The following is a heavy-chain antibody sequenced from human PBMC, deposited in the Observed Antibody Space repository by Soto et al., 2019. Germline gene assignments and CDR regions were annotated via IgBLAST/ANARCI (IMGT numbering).Heavy chain of an antibody. J-gene: IGHJ3*02. CDR3: AKTANGWFSAFDI. CDR2: ISGSGGTT. Sequence: GGSLRLSCAASGFTFSSYWMSWVRQAPGKGLEWVSAISGSGGTTYYADSVKGRFTFSRDNSKNTLYLQMNSLRAEDTAVYYCAKTANGWFSAFDIWGQGTMVTVSS. CDR1: GFTFSSYW. D-gene: IGHD6-19*01. V-gene: IGHV3-23*01.